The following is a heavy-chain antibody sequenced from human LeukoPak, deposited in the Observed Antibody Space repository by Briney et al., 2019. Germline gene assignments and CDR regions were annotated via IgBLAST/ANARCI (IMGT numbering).Heavy chain of an antibody. J-gene: IGHJ4*02. CDR3: ARVMVGATSYYLDY. V-gene: IGHV3-74*01. CDR1: GFTFSSYW. Sequence: GGSLRLSCAASGFTFSSYWMHWVRQAPGKGLVWVSLISGDGSTTIYADSVKGRFTISRDNAKNSLYLQMNSLRAEDTAVYYCARVMVGATSYYLDYWGQGTLVTVSS. D-gene: IGHD1-26*01. CDR2: ISGDGSTT.